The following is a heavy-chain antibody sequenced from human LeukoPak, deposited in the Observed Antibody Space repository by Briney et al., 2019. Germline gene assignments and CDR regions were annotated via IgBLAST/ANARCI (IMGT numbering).Heavy chain of an antibody. V-gene: IGHV1-18*01. CDR1: GYTSTSYG. CDR3: ARDSATGLFDY. Sequence: ASVKVSCKASGYTSTSYGISWVRQAPGQGLEWMGWISAYNGNTNYAQKLQGRVTMTTDTSTSTTYLELRSLRSDDTAVYYCARDSATGLFDYWGQGTLVTVSS. CDR2: ISAYNGNT. J-gene: IGHJ4*02. D-gene: IGHD1-1*01.